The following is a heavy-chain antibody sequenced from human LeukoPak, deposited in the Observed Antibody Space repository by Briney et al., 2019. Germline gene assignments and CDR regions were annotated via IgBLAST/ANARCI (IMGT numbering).Heavy chain of an antibody. CDR1: GFTFSSYE. CDR3: ARDYGYYDSSGQRFDY. V-gene: IGHV3-48*03. J-gene: IGHJ4*02. Sequence: PGGSLRLSCAASGFTFSSYEMNWVRQAPGKGLGWVSYIISGSSTIYYADSVKGRFTISRDNAKNSLYLQMNSLRAEDTAVYYCARDYGYYDSSGQRFDYWGQETLVSVSS. D-gene: IGHD3-22*01. CDR2: IISGSSTI.